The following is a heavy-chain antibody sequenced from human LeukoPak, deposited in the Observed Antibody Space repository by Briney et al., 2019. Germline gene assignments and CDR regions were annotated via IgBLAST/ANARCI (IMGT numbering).Heavy chain of an antibody. CDR1: GYTFTSFG. CDR3: ARAPRSDYSFFDY. D-gene: IGHD3-3*01. V-gene: IGHV1-18*01. J-gene: IGHJ4*02. Sequence: ASVKVCCRASGYTFTSFGISWVRQAPGQGLEWMGWISTYNGDTNYPQKIQGRVTMTTDTSTSKAYMELRSLRSDDTAVYYCARAPRSDYSFFDYWGQGTLVAVSS. CDR2: ISTYNGDT.